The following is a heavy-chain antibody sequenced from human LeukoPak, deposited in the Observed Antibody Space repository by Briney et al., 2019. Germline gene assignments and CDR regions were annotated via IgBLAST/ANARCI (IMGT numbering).Heavy chain of an antibody. CDR2: IGSSGSTV. J-gene: IGHJ3*02. D-gene: IGHD1-1*01. Sequence: GGSLRLSCAASGFTFSAYEMNWVRQAPGKGLEWVSYIGSSGSTVYYADSVKGRFTISRDNAKNSLYLQMNSLRAEDTAVYYCARVQSDNYSAFDIWGQGAMVTVSS. V-gene: IGHV3-48*03. CDR1: GFTFSAYE. CDR3: ARVQSDNYSAFDI.